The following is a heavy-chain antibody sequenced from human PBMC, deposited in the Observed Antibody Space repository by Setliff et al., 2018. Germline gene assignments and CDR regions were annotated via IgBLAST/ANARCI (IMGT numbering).Heavy chain of an antibody. D-gene: IGHD1-26*01. CDR1: GYTFTDYY. CDR3: AASPWGLAY. CDR2: MNPISGAT. J-gene: IGHJ4*02. Sequence: AASVKVSCKASGYTFTDYYLHWVRQAPGQGPEWMGWMNPISGATKYAQRFQARVTMTRDTSLTTAYMDLSRLTSDDTAVYYCAASPWGLAYWGQGTLVTVSS. V-gene: IGHV1-2*02.